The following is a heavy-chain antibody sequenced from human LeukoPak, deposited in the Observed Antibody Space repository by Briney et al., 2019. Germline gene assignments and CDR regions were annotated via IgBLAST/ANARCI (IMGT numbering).Heavy chain of an antibody. Sequence: GGSLRLSCAASGFTFTTYPMHWVRQAPGKGLEWVASISYDGSDKRFPDSVKGRFAISRDNAKNSLYLEMDSLRADDTAVYYCARHYDSSGYSLDSWGQGTLVTVSS. D-gene: IGHD3-22*01. V-gene: IGHV3-30*09. J-gene: IGHJ4*02. CDR3: ARHYDSSGYSLDS. CDR2: ISYDGSDK. CDR1: GFTFTTYP.